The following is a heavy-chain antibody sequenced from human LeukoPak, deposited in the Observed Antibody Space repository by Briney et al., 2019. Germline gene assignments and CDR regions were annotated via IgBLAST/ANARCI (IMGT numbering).Heavy chain of an antibody. CDR3: ARGICSGGTCHSPGAFDF. Sequence: KPSETLSLTCTVSGGSITTYYWSWIRQPAGKGLDWIGRIYSGGTTNYNPSLKSRVTMSVDTSKNQFSLNLTSVTAADTAVYYCARGICSGGTCHSPGAFDFWGQGTMVTVSS. J-gene: IGHJ3*01. D-gene: IGHD2-15*01. CDR2: IYSGGTT. V-gene: IGHV4-4*07. CDR1: GGSITTYY.